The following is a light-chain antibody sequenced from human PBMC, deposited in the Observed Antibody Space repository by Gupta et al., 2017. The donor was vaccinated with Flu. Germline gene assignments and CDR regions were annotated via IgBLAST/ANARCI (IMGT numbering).Light chain of an antibody. CDR3: QQYVSSPQT. J-gene: IGKJ1*01. CDR2: AAS. CDR1: QSVDSTY. Sequence: EIVLTQSPGTLSLSPGERATLSCRASQSVDSTYLAWYQQKSGQTPRLLIYAASSRATGIPDRFSGSGSGTDFTLTISRREPDDFAVYYCQQYVSSPQTFGQGTKVEIK. V-gene: IGKV3-20*01.